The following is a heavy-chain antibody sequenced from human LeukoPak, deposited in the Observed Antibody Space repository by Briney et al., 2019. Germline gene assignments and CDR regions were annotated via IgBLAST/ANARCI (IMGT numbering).Heavy chain of an antibody. D-gene: IGHD5-12*01. Sequence: PGGSLRLSCAASGFTFSSYSMNWVRQAPGKGLEWVSSISSGSSYIYYADSVKGRFTISRDNAKNSLYLQMNSLRAEDTAVYYCASDGYSGYVTYYFDYWGQGTLVTVSS. CDR2: ISSGSSYI. CDR1: GFTFSSYS. CDR3: ASDGYSGYVTYYFDY. J-gene: IGHJ4*02. V-gene: IGHV3-21*01.